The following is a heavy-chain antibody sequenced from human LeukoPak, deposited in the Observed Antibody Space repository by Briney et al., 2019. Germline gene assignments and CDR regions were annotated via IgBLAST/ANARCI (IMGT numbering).Heavy chain of an antibody. D-gene: IGHD6-19*01. V-gene: IGHV3-11*01. Sequence: GGSLRLSCAASGFTFSDYYMSRIRQAPGKGLEWVSYISSSGSTIYYADSVKGRFTISRDNAKNSLYLQMNSLRAEDTAVYYCATKGTSSGYAFDIWGQGIMVTVSS. CDR2: ISSSGSTI. CDR3: ATKGTSSGYAFDI. J-gene: IGHJ3*02. CDR1: GFTFSDYY.